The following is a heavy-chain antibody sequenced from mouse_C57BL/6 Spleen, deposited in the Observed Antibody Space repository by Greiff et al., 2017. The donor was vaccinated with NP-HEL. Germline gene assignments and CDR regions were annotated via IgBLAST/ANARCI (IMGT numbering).Heavy chain of an antibody. V-gene: IGHV1-62-2*01. CDR1: GYTFTEYT. CDR2: FYPGSGSI. CDR3: ARHEGGEYYGSSYGFAY. Sequence: QVQLKQSGAELVKPGASVKLSCKASGYTFTEYTIHWVKQRSGQGLEWIGWFYPGSGSIKYNEKFKDKATLTADKSSSTVYMELSRLTSEDSAVYFCARHEGGEYYGSSYGFAYWGQGTLVTVSA. D-gene: IGHD1-1*01. J-gene: IGHJ3*01.